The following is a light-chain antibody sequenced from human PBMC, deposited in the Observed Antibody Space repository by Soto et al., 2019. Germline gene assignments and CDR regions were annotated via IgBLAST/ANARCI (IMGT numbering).Light chain of an antibody. CDR2: AAS. CDR3: QQYSGSPRT. CDR1: QNISKY. Sequence: EIVLTQSPGTLSLSPGERATLSCRASQNISKYLAWYQQRPGQSPRLLIYAASSRATGVPDRFNGGGSATDFTLTVSRLEPEDFAVYYCQQYSGSPRTFGQGTKLEIK. V-gene: IGKV3-20*01. J-gene: IGKJ2*01.